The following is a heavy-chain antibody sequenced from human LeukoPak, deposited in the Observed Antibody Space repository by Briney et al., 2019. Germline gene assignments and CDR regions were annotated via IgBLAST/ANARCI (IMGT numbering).Heavy chain of an antibody. D-gene: IGHD6-19*01. Sequence: SETLSLTCTVSGGSISSSSSYWGWIRQPPGKGLEWIGSIYYSGSTYYNPSLKSRVTISVDTSKNQFSLKLSSVTAADTAVYYCARHSHRGGWYEDAFDIWGQGTMVTVSS. J-gene: IGHJ3*02. V-gene: IGHV4-39*01. CDR1: GGSISSSSSY. CDR3: ARHSHRGGWYEDAFDI. CDR2: IYYSGST.